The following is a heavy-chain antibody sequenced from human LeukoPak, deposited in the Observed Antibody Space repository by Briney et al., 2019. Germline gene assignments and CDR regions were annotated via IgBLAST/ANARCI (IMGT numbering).Heavy chain of an antibody. J-gene: IGHJ5*02. CDR3: ARVGLGVGSGRKASGFDP. CDR1: GFILSTYW. CDR2: IKEDGTEK. V-gene: IGHV3-7*01. Sequence: GGSLRLSCAASGFILSTYWMSWVRQAPGKGLEWVANIKEDGTEKNYVDSVKGRFTISRDSAKNSLFLQMNSLRAEDTAVYYCARVGLGVGSGRKASGFDPWGQGTLVTVSS. D-gene: IGHD3-10*01.